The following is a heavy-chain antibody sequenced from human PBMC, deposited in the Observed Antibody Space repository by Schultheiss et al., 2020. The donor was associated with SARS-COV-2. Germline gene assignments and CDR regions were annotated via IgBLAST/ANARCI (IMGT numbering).Heavy chain of an antibody. V-gene: IGHV3-30*12. D-gene: IGHD3-22*01. Sequence: GGSLRLSCAASGFTFSSYGMHWVRQAPGKGLEWVAVISYDGSNKYYADSVKGRFTISRDNSKNTLYLQMNSLRAEDTAVYYCAREYYYDSSAYYPPDFRGQGTLVTVSS. CDR2: ISYDGSNK. J-gene: IGHJ4*02. CDR1: GFTFSSYG. CDR3: AREYYYDSSAYYPPDF.